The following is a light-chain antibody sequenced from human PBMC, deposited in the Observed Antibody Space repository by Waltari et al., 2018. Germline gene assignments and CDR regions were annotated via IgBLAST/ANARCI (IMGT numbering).Light chain of an antibody. CDR2: DAS. J-gene: IGKJ4*01. CDR3: QQYDNLPERLT. V-gene: IGKV1-33*01. CDR1: QDIRNY. Sequence: DIKMTQSPSSLSASVGDRVIITCQASQDIRNYLNWYQQKLGKAPKLLIHDASNLETGVPSRFSGSGSGTHFTFTISNLQPEDIATYYCQQYDNLPERLTFGGGTKVEIK.